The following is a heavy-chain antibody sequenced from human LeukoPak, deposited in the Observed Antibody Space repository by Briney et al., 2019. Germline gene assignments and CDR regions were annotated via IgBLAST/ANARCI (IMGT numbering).Heavy chain of an antibody. V-gene: IGHV3-49*03. CDR3: TRVRGVIIRGYFDY. Sequence: GGSLRLSCTASGFTFGDYAMSWFRQAPGKGLEWVGFIRSKAYGGTTEYAASVKGRFTISRDDSKSIAYLQMNSLKTEDTAVYYCTRVRGVIIRGYFDYWGQGTLVTVSS. CDR2: IRSKAYGGTT. CDR1: GFTFGDYA. J-gene: IGHJ4*02. D-gene: IGHD3-10*01.